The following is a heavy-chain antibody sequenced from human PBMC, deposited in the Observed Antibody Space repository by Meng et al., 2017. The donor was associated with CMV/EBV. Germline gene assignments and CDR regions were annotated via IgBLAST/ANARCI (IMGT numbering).Heavy chain of an antibody. V-gene: IGHV4-34*01. Sequence: RTCAVYGGSVSGYCWSWIRQPPGKGLEWIGEINHSGSTNYNPSLKSRVTISVDTSKNQFSLKLSSVTAADTAVYYCARFGELEWFDPWGQGTLVTVSS. CDR1: GGSVSGYC. J-gene: IGHJ5*02. D-gene: IGHD3-10*01. CDR3: ARFGELEWFDP. CDR2: INHSGST.